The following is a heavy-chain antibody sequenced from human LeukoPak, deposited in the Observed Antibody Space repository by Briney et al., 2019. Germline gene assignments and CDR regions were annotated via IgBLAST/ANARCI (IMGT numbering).Heavy chain of an antibody. D-gene: IGHD3-22*01. Sequence: GGSLRLSCAASGFTFSNYAMSWVRQAPGKGLGWVSGISGSGGSTNYADSVKGRLIISRDNSKNTLYLQMNSLRAEDTAVYYCAKDGYYDSSGSPTGYFDYWGQGTLVTVSS. CDR3: AKDGYYDSSGSPTGYFDY. CDR2: ISGSGGST. J-gene: IGHJ4*02. V-gene: IGHV3-23*01. CDR1: GFTFSNYA.